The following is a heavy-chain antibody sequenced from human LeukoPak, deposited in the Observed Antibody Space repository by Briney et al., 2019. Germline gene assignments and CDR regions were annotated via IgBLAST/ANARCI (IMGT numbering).Heavy chain of an antibody. J-gene: IGHJ4*02. CDR1: GITFGSYW. CDR3: ARGRMAVAGSYEY. V-gene: IGHV3-7*05. Sequence: GGSLRLSCAASGITFGSYWMTWVRQAPGKGLECVANIKPYGSEKHYVDPVEGRFTISRDNAKNSLFLEMNSLRAEDTAVYYCARGRMAVAGSYEYWGQGTLVTVSS. CDR2: IKPYGSEK. D-gene: IGHD6-19*01.